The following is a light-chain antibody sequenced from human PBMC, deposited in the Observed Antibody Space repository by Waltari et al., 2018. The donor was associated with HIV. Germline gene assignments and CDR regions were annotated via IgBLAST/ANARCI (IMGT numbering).Light chain of an antibody. V-gene: IGLV1-47*01. CDR2: KDT. CDR3: VGWDSRLSGYV. Sequence: LTQPPSASGTPGQRVTISCSGSSSNIENDNVYWYQQLTGAAPRLLIYKDTQRPSGVPDRFTGSKSGTSASLAISGLRSEDEADYYCVGWDSRLSGYVFGSGTKVTVL. J-gene: IGLJ1*01. CDR1: SSNIENDN.